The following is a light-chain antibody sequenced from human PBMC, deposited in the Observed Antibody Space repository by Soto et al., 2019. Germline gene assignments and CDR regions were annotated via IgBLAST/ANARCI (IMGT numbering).Light chain of an antibody. CDR2: GNN. J-gene: IGLJ1*01. CDR3: QSYDRSLSGSYV. Sequence: QSVLTQPPSVSGAPGQRVTISCTGSNSNIGAGYDVHWYQHIPGTAPKLLIYGNNNWPSGVPGRFSGSNSGTSASLAITGLQAEDEAEYYCQSYDRSLSGSYVFGTGTKVTVL. V-gene: IGLV1-40*01. CDR1: NSNIGAGYD.